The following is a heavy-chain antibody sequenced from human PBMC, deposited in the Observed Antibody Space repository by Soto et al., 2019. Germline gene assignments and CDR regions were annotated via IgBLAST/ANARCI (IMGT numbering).Heavy chain of an antibody. V-gene: IGHV1-69*13. J-gene: IGHJ6*02. Sequence: SVTVSCKASGGTFSSYAMSWVRQAPGQGLEWMGGIIPIFGTANYAQKFQGRVTITADESTSTAYMELSSLRSEDTAVYYCARGRFLEWLSTRYYYYGMDVWGQGTTVTVSS. CDR2: IIPIFGTA. D-gene: IGHD3-3*01. CDR3: ARGRFLEWLSTRYYYYGMDV. CDR1: GGTFSSYA.